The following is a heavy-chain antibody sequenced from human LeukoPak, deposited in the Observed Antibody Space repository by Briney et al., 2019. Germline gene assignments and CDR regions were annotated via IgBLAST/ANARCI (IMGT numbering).Heavy chain of an antibody. CDR3: ARETRWGAPDDH. D-gene: IGHD1-26*01. V-gene: IGHV3-66*02. J-gene: IGHJ5*02. CDR2: IYSGRTT. CDR1: GFSVTDNY. Sequence: GGSLTLSCTVSGFSVTDNYVTWVRLAPGTGLEWVSVIYSGRTTYYADSVTGRFSISRDISKNTVYLQMNSLTSEDTAIYYCARETRWGAPDDHWGQGTLVTVSP.